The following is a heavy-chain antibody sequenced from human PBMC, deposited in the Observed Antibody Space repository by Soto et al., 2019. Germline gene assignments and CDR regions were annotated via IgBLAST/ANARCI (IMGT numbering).Heavy chain of an antibody. CDR1: AFTFKDYY. J-gene: IGHJ4*02. CDR3: ARAAGSPLCNFDS. Sequence: QVQLVESGGGLVKPGGSLTLSCTASAFTFKDYYMTWIRQAPGKGLEWISYISNRGTYTHYADSVKGRFTISRDNAKNSVYLHMSSLSAEDTALYYCARAAGSPLCNFDSWGQGTQVTVSS. CDR2: ISNRGTYT. D-gene: IGHD6-25*01. V-gene: IGHV3-11*06.